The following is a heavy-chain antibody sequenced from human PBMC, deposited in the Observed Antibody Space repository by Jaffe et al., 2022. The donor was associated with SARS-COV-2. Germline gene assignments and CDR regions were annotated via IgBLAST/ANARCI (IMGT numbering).Heavy chain of an antibody. CDR2: MSPRSSGIV. CDR3: ATHGQYCAGDCYYDY. CDR1: GIIFSSHT. D-gene: IGHD2-21*02. Sequence: DVQLVESGGALVQPGGSLRLSCTASGIIFSSHTMNWVRQAPGKGLEWLSCMSPRSSGIVYYADSVRGRFTISRDDAKNSLFLQLSSLRDEDTAVYYCATHGQYCAGDCYYDYWGRGTLVTVSS. J-gene: IGHJ4*02. V-gene: IGHV3-48*02.